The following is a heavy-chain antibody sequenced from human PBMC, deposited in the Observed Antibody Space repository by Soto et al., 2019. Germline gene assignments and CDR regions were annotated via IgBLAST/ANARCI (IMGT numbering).Heavy chain of an antibody. J-gene: IGHJ6*02. Sequence: SVKVSWKASGGTFSSYAISWVRQAPGQGLEWMGGIIPIFGTANYAQKFQGRVTITADKSTSTAYMELSSLRSEDTAVYYCARVFGWFPYDSSGYPGGYYYGMDVWG. CDR3: ARVFGWFPYDSSGYPGGYYYGMDV. CDR2: IIPIFGTA. D-gene: IGHD3-22*01. CDR1: GGTFSSYA. V-gene: IGHV1-69*06.